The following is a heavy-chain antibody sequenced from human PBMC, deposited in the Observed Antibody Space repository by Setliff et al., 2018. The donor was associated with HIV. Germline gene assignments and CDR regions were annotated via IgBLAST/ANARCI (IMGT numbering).Heavy chain of an antibody. CDR2: ISGSGDST. Sequence: PSETLSLTCTVSGVSFSNINYYWAWIRQAPGKGLEWVSGISGSGDSTYYAPAVKGRFTISRDNLKNILYLQMNNLRAEDTALYFCAQDYTATFWEYNWFDPWGQGTLVTVSS. D-gene: IGHD3-3*01. J-gene: IGHJ5*02. V-gene: IGHV3-23*01. CDR1: GVSFSNINYY. CDR3: AQDYTATFWEYNWFDP.